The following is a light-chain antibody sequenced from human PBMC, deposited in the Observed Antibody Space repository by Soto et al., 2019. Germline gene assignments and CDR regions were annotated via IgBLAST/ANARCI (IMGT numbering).Light chain of an antibody. V-gene: IGKV3-20*01. CDR3: QQDNRWPLT. Sequence: EIVLTQSPGTLSLSPGERATLSCRASQSVSSSYLAWYQQKPGQPPRLLIFDASRRAAGIPARFSGSGSETEFTLTINRLQSEDFAVYYCQQDNRWPLTFGGGTKAYI. J-gene: IGKJ4*01. CDR2: DAS. CDR1: QSVSSSY.